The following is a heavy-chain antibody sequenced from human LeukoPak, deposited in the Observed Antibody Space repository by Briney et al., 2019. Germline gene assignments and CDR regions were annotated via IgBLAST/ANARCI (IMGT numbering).Heavy chain of an antibody. Sequence: ASETLSLTCAVYGGSFSGYYWSWIRQPPGKGLEWIGEINHSGSTNYNPSLKSRVTISVDTSKNQFSLKLSSVTAADTAVYYCARGRGVRGVIGNWFDPWGQGTLATVSS. V-gene: IGHV4-34*01. D-gene: IGHD3-10*01. CDR2: INHSGST. CDR1: GGSFSGYY. CDR3: ARGRGVRGVIGNWFDP. J-gene: IGHJ5*02.